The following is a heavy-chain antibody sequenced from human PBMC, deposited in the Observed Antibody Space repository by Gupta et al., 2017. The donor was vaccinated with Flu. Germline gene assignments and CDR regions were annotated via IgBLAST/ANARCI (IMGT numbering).Heavy chain of an antibody. CDR2: IYYSGST. J-gene: IGHJ4*02. V-gene: IGHV4-59*01. Sequence: IGTYFWSWIRQSPGKGLEWIGYIYYSGSTNYTPSLKSRVTISLDTPKNQFSLKMRSVTAADTAVYYCARGPGGSTFDYWGQGTLVTVSS. CDR1: IGTYF. CDR3: ARGPGGSTFDY. D-gene: IGHD3-16*01.